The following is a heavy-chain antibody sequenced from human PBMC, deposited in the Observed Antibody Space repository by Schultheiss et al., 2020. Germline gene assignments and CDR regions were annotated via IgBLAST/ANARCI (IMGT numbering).Heavy chain of an antibody. Sequence: GGSLRLSCAASGFTFSSYAMHWVRQAPGKGLEWVAVISYDGSNKYYADSVKGRFTISRDNSKNTLYLQMNSLRAEDTAVYYCASLYLSHDFWSGIDYWGQGTLVNVSS. V-gene: IGHV3-30-3*01. CDR1: GFTFSSYA. J-gene: IGHJ4*02. CDR3: ASLYLSHDFWSGIDY. D-gene: IGHD3-3*01. CDR2: ISYDGSNK.